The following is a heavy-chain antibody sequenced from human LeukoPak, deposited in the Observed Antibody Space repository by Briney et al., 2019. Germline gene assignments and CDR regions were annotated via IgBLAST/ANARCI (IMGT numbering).Heavy chain of an antibody. Sequence: SETLSLTCTVSGGSISSYYWSWIRQPAGKGLEWIGRIYTSGSTNYNPSLKSRVTMSVDTSKNQFSLKLSSVTPADTAVYYCARSPEDSGWSISYYFYMDVWGKGTTVTVSS. CDR1: GGSISSYY. J-gene: IGHJ6*03. CDR2: IYTSGST. D-gene: IGHD6-19*01. V-gene: IGHV4-4*07. CDR3: ARSPEDSGWSISYYFYMDV.